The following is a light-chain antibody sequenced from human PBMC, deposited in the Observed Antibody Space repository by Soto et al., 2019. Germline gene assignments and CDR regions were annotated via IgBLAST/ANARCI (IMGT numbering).Light chain of an antibody. Sequence: QSALTQPASVSGSPGQSITISCTGTSSDVGSYNYVSWYQQHPGKAPKLMIYEVSDRPSGISSRFSGSKSGNTASLTISGLQTEDEADYYCSSYTSSRTLFGTGTKGTVL. CDR2: EVS. CDR1: SSDVGSYNY. V-gene: IGLV2-14*01. J-gene: IGLJ1*01. CDR3: SSYTSSRTL.